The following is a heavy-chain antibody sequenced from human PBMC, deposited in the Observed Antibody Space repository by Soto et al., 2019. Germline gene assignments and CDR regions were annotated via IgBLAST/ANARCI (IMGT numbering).Heavy chain of an antibody. CDR3: ARFVRSCSGTTCYTRADV. V-gene: IGHV4-61*01. CDR1: GGSVSSGTHY. CDR2: IYSSGST. Sequence: SETLSLTCTVSGGSVSSGTHYWSWIRQPPGKRLEWIGFIYSSGSTNYNPSLKSRVTMSVDTSKNQFSLKLRSVIVADTAVYHCARFVRSCSGTTCYTRADVWGQGTTATVSS. D-gene: IGHD2-2*02. J-gene: IGHJ6*02.